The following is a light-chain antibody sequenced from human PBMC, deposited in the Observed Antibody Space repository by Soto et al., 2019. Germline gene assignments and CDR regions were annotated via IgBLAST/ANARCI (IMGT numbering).Light chain of an antibody. V-gene: IGLV1-44*01. CDR2: TDY. J-gene: IGLJ2*01. CDR3: AAWDDSLGGLV. Sequence: QLVLTQPPSTSGTPGQRVTISCSGSSSNVGINAVHWYQQFPGTAPRLLIYTDYQRPSGVPGRFSGSKSGTSASLAISGLQSEDEADYYCAAWDDSLGGLVFGGGTQLTVL. CDR1: SSNVGINA.